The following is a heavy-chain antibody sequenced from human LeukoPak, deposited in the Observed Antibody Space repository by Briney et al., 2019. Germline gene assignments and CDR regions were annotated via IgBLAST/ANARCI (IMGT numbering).Heavy chain of an antibody. CDR1: GFTFSSYA. Sequence: GGSLRLSCAASGFTFSSYAMHWVRQAPGKGLEWVAVISYDGSNKYYADSVKGRFTISRDNSKNTLYLQMNSLRAEDTAVYYCARDVGALDYWGQGTLVTVSS. V-gene: IGHV3-30-3*01. CDR2: ISYDGSNK. D-gene: IGHD1-26*01. J-gene: IGHJ4*02. CDR3: ARDVGALDY.